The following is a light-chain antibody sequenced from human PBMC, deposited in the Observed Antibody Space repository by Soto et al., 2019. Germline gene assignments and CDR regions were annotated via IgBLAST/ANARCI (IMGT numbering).Light chain of an antibody. CDR1: QSVSSW. CDR3: QQYKSYLYT. J-gene: IGKJ2*01. Sequence: DIQMTQSPATLSASVGDRVTITCRASQSVSSWLAWYQQKPGNAPKILIKDASILMGGVPSRFGGSGSGTEFTLTISSLQPDDVATYYCQQYKSYLYTFGQGTKLEIK. CDR2: DAS. V-gene: IGKV1-5*01.